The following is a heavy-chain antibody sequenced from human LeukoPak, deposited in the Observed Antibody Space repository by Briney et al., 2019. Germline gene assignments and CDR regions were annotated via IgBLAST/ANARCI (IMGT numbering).Heavy chain of an antibody. V-gene: IGHV3-21*04. CDR3: ARDQKPYYDFWSRYFDY. Sequence: PGGSLRLSCAASGFTFSSYSMNWVRQAPGKGLEWVSSISSSSSYIYYADSVKGRFTISRDNAKNSLYLQMNSLRAEDTALYYCARDQKPYYDFWSRYFDYWGQGTLVTVSS. CDR2: ISSSSSYI. J-gene: IGHJ4*02. CDR1: GFTFSSYS. D-gene: IGHD3-3*01.